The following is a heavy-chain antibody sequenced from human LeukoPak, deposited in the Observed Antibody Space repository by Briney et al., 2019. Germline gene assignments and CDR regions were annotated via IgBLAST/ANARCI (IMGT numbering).Heavy chain of an antibody. Sequence: GGSLRLSCAASGFIFSSYNMNWVRQAPGRGLEWVSFITGSSSNIYYADSVKGRFTVSRDNAKNSLYLQMNSLRAEDTAVYYCARAYYGSGRALDYWGQGTVVTVS. J-gene: IGHJ4*02. CDR3: ARAYYGSGRALDY. CDR1: GFIFSSYN. D-gene: IGHD3-10*01. CDR2: ITGSSSNI. V-gene: IGHV3-21*01.